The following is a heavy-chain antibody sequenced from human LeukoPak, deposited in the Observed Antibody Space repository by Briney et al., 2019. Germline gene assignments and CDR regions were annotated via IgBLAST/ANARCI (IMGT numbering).Heavy chain of an antibody. CDR2: ISYDGSNK. CDR3: AKGSHRIQLWLRGENFDY. Sequence: GGSLRLSCAASGFTFSNYVMHWVRQAPGKGLEWVAVISYDGSNKYYADSVKGRFTISRDNSKNTLYLQMNSLRAEDTAVYYCAKGSHRIQLWLRGENFDYWGQGTLVTVSS. J-gene: IGHJ4*02. D-gene: IGHD5-18*01. V-gene: IGHV3-30*18. CDR1: GFTFSNYV.